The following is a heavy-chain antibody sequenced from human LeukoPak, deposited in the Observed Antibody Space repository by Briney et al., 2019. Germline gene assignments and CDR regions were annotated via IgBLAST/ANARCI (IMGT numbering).Heavy chain of an antibody. J-gene: IGHJ4*02. D-gene: IGHD2-15*01. CDR1: GGSISSDDYY. CDR3: ARDGGGSDC. Sequence: SQTLSLTCTVSGGSISSDDYYWSWIRQPPGKGLEWIGYIYHSGSTYYNPSLKSRVTISVDTSKNQFSLNLSSVTAADTAVYYCARDGGGSDCWGQGTLVTVSS. CDR2: IYHSGST. V-gene: IGHV4-30-4*08.